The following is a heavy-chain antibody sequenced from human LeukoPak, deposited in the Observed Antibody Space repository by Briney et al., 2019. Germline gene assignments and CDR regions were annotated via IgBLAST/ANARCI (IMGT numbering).Heavy chain of an antibody. CDR2: ISYDGSNK. D-gene: IGHD3-22*01. CDR1: GFTFSSYG. Sequence: PGRSLRLSCAASGFTFSSYGMHWVRQAPGKGLEWVAAISYDGSNKYYADSVKGRFTIPRDNPKNTLYLQMNSLRAGDTAVYYCAKVGGGYDSSGYYGFDYWGQGTLVTVSS. V-gene: IGHV3-30*18. J-gene: IGHJ4*02. CDR3: AKVGGGYDSSGYYGFDY.